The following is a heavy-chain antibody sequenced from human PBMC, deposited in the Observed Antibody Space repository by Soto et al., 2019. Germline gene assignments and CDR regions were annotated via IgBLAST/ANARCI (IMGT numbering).Heavy chain of an antibody. CDR3: ARGRRIAAARIYGMDV. D-gene: IGHD6-13*01. CDR2: IIPIFGTA. Sequence: QVQLVQSGAEVKKPGSSVKVSCKASGGTFSSYAISWVRQAPGQGLEWMGGIIPIFGTANYAQKFQGRVTITADESTSTGYMELSSLRSEDTAVYYCARGRRIAAARIYGMDVWGQGTTVTVSS. CDR1: GGTFSSYA. V-gene: IGHV1-69*12. J-gene: IGHJ6*02.